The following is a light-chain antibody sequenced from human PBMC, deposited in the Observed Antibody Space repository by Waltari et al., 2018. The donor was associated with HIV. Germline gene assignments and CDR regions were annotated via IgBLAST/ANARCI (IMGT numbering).Light chain of an antibody. CDR3: QVWDSSSDHLAV. CDR1: SIGSKS. V-gene: IGLV3-21*02. Sequence: SYVLTQPPSVSVAPGQTARVTCGGNSIGSKSVHWYQQKPGRAPVLVVCDDSDRPSGIPERFSGSNSGNTATLTISRVEAGDEADYYCQVWDSSSDHLAVFGGGTKLTVL. CDR2: DDS. J-gene: IGLJ3*02.